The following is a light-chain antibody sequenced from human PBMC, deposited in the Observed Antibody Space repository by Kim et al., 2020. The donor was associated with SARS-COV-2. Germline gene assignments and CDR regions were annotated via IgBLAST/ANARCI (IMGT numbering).Light chain of an antibody. J-gene: IGLJ3*02. CDR3: SSYIRSSSFA. CDR1: SSGIGTYRY. V-gene: IGLV2-14*03. CDR2: DVS. Sequence: GQPITLSCTGSSSGIGTYRYVSWYQQHPGKAPKLIIYDVSERPSGVSYRFSGSKSGNTASLTISGLQAEDEGDYYCSSYIRSSSFAFGGGTQLTVL.